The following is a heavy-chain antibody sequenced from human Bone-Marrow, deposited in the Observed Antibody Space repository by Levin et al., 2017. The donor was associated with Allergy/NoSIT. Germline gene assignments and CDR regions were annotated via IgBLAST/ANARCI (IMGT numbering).Heavy chain of an antibody. CDR1: GFTFSSYG. D-gene: IGHD2-2*01. J-gene: IGHJ6*02. V-gene: IGHV3-33*01. Sequence: GSLRLSCAASGFTFSSYGMHWVRQAPGKGLEWVAVIWYDGSNKYYADSVKGRFTISRDNSKNTLYLQMNSLRAEDTAVYYCARDSCSSTSCHYYYYYGMDVWGQGTTVTVSS. CDR3: ARDSCSSTSCHYYYYYGMDV. CDR2: IWYDGSNK.